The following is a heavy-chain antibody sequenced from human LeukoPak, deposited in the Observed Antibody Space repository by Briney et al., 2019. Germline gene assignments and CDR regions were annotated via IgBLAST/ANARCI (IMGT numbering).Heavy chain of an antibody. D-gene: IGHD3-9*01. CDR2: INPSGGST. J-gene: IGHJ4*02. V-gene: IGHV1-46*01. CDR3: ARRYYDILTGYYFLDY. CDR1: GYTFTSYY. Sequence: GASVKVSCKASGYTFTSYYMHWVRQAPGQGLEWMGIINPSGGSTSYAQKFQGRVTMTRDTSTSTVYMELSSLRSEDTAVYYCARRYYDILTGYYFLDYWGQGTLVTVSS.